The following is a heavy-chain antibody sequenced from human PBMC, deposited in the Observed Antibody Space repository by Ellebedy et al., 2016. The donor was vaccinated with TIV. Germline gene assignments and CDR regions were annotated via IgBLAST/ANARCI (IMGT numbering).Heavy chain of an antibody. J-gene: IGHJ6*02. CDR1: GYTFTGYY. D-gene: IGHD6-13*01. V-gene: IGHV1-2*04. CDR2: INPNSGGT. Sequence: ASVKVSXXASGYTFTGYYMHWVRQAPGQGLEWMGWINPNSGGTNYAQKFQGWVTMTRDTSISTAYMELSRLRTDDTAVYYCARDLEAAAATLPPTLDYGMDVWGQGTTVTVSS. CDR3: ARDLEAAAATLPPTLDYGMDV.